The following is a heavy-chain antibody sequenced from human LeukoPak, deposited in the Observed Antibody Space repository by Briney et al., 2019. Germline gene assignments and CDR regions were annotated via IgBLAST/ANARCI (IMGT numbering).Heavy chain of an antibody. CDR1: GGSISSYY. Sequence: SETLSLTCTVSGGSISSYYWSWIRQPPGKGLEWIGYIYYSGSTNYNPPLKSRVTISVDTSKNQFSLKLSSVTAADTAVYYCARGLDCSGGSCYDYWGQGTLVTVSS. CDR2: IYYSGST. D-gene: IGHD2-15*01. V-gene: IGHV4-59*01. J-gene: IGHJ4*02. CDR3: ARGLDCSGGSCYDY.